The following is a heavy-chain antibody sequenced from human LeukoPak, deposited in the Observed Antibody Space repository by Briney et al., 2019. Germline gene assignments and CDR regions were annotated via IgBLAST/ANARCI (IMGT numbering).Heavy chain of an antibody. V-gene: IGHV3-21*01. CDR2: ISSSSNYI. Sequence: GGSLRLSCAASGFTFSSYSMNWVRQAPGKGLEWVSSISSSSNYICYADSVKGRFTISRDNAKNSLYLQMNSLRAEDTAVYFCARGGGAFDIWGQGTLVTVSS. CDR1: GFTFSSYS. J-gene: IGHJ4*02. D-gene: IGHD1-26*01. CDR3: ARGGGAFDI.